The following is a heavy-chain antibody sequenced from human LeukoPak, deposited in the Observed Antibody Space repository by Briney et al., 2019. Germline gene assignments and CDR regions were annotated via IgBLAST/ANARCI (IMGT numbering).Heavy chain of an antibody. CDR2: ISGSGGST. CDR1: GFTFRRYG. V-gene: IGHV3-23*01. D-gene: IGHD2-21*02. CDR3: AKDRLLNCRGDCYIFDY. Sequence: GGTLRLSCAASGFTFRRYGMSWVRQAPGKGLEWVSAISGSGGSTYYGDSVKGRFTSSRDNSKNTLYLQMNSLRAEDTAVYYCAKDRLLNCRGDCYIFDYWGQGTVVTVSS. J-gene: IGHJ4*02.